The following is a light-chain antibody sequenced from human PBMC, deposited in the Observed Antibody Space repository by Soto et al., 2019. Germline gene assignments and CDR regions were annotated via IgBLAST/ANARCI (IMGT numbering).Light chain of an antibody. V-gene: IGKV1-5*01. Sequence: DVHLTQSPSTLSTSVGASVTITCRASQSVSYWLAWYQQKPGKAPKLLIYAASTLQSGVPSRFSGSGSGTEFTLTISSLQPDDFATYYCQQYNSYSTFGQGTKVDIK. CDR3: QQYNSYST. J-gene: IGKJ1*01. CDR2: AAS. CDR1: QSVSYW.